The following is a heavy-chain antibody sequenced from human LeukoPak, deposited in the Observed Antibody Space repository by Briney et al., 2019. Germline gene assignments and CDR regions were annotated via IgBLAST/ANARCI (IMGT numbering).Heavy chain of an antibody. Sequence: SSETLSLTCAVYGGSFSGYYWSWIRQPPGKGLEWIGEINHSGSTNYNPSLKSRVTISVDTSKNQFSLKLSSVTAADTAVYYCARRSSGYYRLNYFDYWGQGTLVTVSS. J-gene: IGHJ4*02. V-gene: IGHV4-34*01. CDR1: GGSFSGYY. D-gene: IGHD3-22*01. CDR3: ARRSSGYYRLNYFDY. CDR2: INHSGST.